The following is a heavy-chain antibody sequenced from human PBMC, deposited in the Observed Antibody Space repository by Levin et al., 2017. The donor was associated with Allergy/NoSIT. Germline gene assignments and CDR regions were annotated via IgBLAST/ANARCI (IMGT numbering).Heavy chain of an antibody. V-gene: IGHV1-18*01. J-gene: IGHJ3*02. CDR3: ARGVGRESELELFPPDAFEI. CDR1: GYTFIGYG. D-gene: IGHD1-7*01. Sequence: GESLKISCKASGYTFIGYGVSWVRQAPGQGLEWMGWISAYNGNTNYAQKLQGRVTMTTDTSTSTAYLELRSLRSYDTAVYYCARGVGRESELELFPPDAFEIWGQGTMVTVSS. CDR2: ISAYNGNT.